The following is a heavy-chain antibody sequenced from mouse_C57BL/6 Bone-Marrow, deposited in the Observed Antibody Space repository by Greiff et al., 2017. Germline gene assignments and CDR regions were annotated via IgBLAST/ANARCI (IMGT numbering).Heavy chain of an antibody. CDR1: GFTFSSYA. J-gene: IGHJ4*01. V-gene: IGHV5-4*01. CDR3: ARDPDMDY. Sequence: EVKLVESGGGLVKPGGSLKLSCAASGFTFSSYAMSWVRQTPEKRLEWVATISDGGSYTYYPDNVKGRFTISRDNAKNNLYLQMSHLKSEDTAMYSCARDPDMDYWGQGTSVTVSS. CDR2: ISDGGSYT.